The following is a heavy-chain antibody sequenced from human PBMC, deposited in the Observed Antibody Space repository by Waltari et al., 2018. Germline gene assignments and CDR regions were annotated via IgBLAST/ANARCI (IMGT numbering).Heavy chain of an antibody. V-gene: IGHV3-7*02. J-gene: IGHJ4*02. Sequence: EVQLVESEGGLVLPGRSLRLCCAASGFTFRSYWMSWVRQAPGKGLEWVANRKYDGSKKDYVDSVKARYTISRDNAKNSLYLQMNSLRADDTAVYYCARHGSPESGNHRLTRDYWGQGTLVTVSS. CDR2: RKYDGSKK. D-gene: IGHD1-26*01. CDR3: ARHGSPESGNHRLTRDY. CDR1: GFTFRSYW.